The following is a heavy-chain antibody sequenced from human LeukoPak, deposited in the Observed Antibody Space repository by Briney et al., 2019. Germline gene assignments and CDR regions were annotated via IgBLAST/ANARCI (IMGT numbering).Heavy chain of an antibody. V-gene: IGHV4-4*07. CDR2: LLTSGSM. Sequence: PSETLSLTCIVSGDSIISSYWSWIRQPAGKGLEWIGRLLTSGSMSYSRSFRRRVTMSLDASKNQFSLHLASVTAADTPVYFCARAKRGNSAYERFDSWGQGALVTVSS. CDR1: GDSIISSY. D-gene: IGHD5-12*01. J-gene: IGHJ5*01. CDR3: ARAKRGNSAYERFDS.